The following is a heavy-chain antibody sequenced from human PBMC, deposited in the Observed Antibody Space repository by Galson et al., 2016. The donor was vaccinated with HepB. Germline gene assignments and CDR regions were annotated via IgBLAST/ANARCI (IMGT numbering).Heavy chain of an antibody. J-gene: IGHJ4*02. D-gene: IGHD2-2*01. CDR1: GFTFSSYN. V-gene: IGHV3-21*01. CDR2: ITGSSANYI. Sequence: SLRLSCAASGFTFSSYNMNWVRQAPGKGLEWVSSITGSSANYIFYPDSVKGRFTISRDNAKNSLYLQMNSLRAEDTAVYYCARAIYCSSSNCQGYYFDYRGQGTLVTASS. CDR3: ARAIYCSSSNCQGYYFDY.